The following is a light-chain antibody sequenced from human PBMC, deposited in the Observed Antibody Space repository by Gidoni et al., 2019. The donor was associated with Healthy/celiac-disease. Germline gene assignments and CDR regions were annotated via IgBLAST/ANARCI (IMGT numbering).Light chain of an antibody. Sequence: SYELTPPPSLSVSPGQTARITCSGDALPKQYAYWYQQKPGQAPVLVISKDSQRPSGIPERFSGPSSGTTVTLTISGVQEEDEADDYCQSADSSGTYVVFGGGTKLTVI. J-gene: IGLJ2*01. CDR2: KDS. V-gene: IGLV3-25*03. CDR3: QSADSSGTYVV. CDR1: ALPKQY.